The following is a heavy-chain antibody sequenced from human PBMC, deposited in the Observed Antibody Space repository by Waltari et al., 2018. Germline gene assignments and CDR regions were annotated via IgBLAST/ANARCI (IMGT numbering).Heavy chain of an antibody. J-gene: IGHJ4*02. D-gene: IGHD3-22*01. CDR1: GFTFSSYD. CDR2: IGTAGDT. CDR3: ARGYDSSGYYVLGGFDY. V-gene: IGHV3-13*01. Sequence: EVQLVESGGGLVQPGGSLRLSCAASGFTFSSYDLHWVRKATGKGLEWVSAIGTAGDTYYPGSVKGRFTISRENAKNSLYLQMNSLRAGDTAVYYCARGYDSSGYYVLGGFDYWGQGTLVTVSS.